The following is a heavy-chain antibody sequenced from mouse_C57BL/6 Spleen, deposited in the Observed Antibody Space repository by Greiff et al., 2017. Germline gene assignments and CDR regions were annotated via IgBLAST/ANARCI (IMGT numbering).Heavy chain of an antibody. D-gene: IGHD2-5*01. CDR1: GFTFSDYG. V-gene: IGHV5-17*01. CDR3: ARGDYSNYVWYFDV. Sequence: EVKVVESGGGLVKPGGSLKLSCAASGFTFSDYGMHWVRQAPEKGLEWVAYISSGSSTIYYADTVKGRFTISRDNAKNTLFLQMTSLRSEDTAIYYCARGDYSNYVWYFDVWGTGTTVTVSS. J-gene: IGHJ1*03. CDR2: ISSGSSTI.